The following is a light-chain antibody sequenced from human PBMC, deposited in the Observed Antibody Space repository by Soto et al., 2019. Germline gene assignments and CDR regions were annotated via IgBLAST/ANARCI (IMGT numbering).Light chain of an antibody. Sequence: DVHMTGSPSSLSASVGYRVPLTWRASPAIASFLAWYQQKPGTAPKLLIYGASTLQSGVPSRFSGSRSGTDYTLTIASLQPEDFATYYCQQLNGSPWTFGQGAKV. CDR2: GAS. V-gene: IGKV1-9*01. CDR3: QQLNGSPWT. J-gene: IGKJ1*01. CDR1: PAIASF.